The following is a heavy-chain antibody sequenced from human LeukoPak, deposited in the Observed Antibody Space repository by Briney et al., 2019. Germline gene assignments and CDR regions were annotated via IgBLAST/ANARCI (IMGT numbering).Heavy chain of an antibody. CDR2: IFYGGST. CDR3: ARPAMVRGLDAFDI. Sequence: SETLSLTCTVSGGSIYSSNSYWAWIRQPPGKGLEWIGSIFYGGSTFYNPSLKRRVTITVDTSKNQFSLNLTSVTAADTAVYYCARPAMVRGLDAFDIWGQGTMVTVSS. V-gene: IGHV4-39*07. D-gene: IGHD3-10*01. J-gene: IGHJ3*02. CDR1: GGSIYSSNSY.